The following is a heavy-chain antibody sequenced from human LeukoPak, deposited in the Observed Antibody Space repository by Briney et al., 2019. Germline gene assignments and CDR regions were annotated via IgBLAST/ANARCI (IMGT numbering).Heavy chain of an antibody. CDR2: INHSGST. J-gene: IGHJ2*01. V-gene: IGHV4-34*01. CDR3: AGAGALFYSSGWPGGDFDL. Sequence: PSETLSLTCAVYGGSFSGYYWSWIRQPPGKGLEWIGEINHSGSTNYNPSLKSRVTISVDTSKNQFSLKLSSVTAADTAVYYCAGAGALFYSSGWPGGDFDLRGRGTLVTVSS. D-gene: IGHD6-19*01. CDR1: GGSFSGYY.